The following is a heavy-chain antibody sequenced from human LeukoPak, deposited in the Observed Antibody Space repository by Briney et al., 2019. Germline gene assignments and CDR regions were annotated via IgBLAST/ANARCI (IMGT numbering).Heavy chain of an antibody. J-gene: IGHJ3*02. V-gene: IGHV3-23*01. CDR3: AKGRDGYNPDAFDI. CDR2: ISGSAGRT. Sequence: GGSLRLSCAASGFTFSSYAMSWVRQAPGKGLEWVSTISGSAGRTSYADSVKGRFTISRDISKNTLYLQMNSLRAEDTAVYYCAKGRDGYNPDAFDIWGQGTMVTVSS. D-gene: IGHD5-24*01. CDR1: GFTFSSYA.